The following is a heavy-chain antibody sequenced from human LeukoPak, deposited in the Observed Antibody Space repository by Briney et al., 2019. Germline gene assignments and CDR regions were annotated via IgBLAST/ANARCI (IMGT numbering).Heavy chain of an antibody. Sequence: GGSLRLSCAASRFSFSSYAMHWVRQAPGKGLEWVAVIWYDGSNKYYADSVRGRFTISRDNSKNTLYLQMNSLRAEDTAVYYCARDPSDNWNDIGWFDPWGQGTLVTVSS. V-gene: IGHV3-33*01. CDR2: IWYDGSNK. CDR1: RFSFSSYA. J-gene: IGHJ5*02. D-gene: IGHD1-1*01. CDR3: ARDPSDNWNDIGWFDP.